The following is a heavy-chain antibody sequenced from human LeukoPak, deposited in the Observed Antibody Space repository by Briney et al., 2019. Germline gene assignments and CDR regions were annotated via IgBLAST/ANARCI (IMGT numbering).Heavy chain of an antibody. CDR3: ARGPRITMIVVVTLEDY. V-gene: IGHV1-2*04. Sequence: GASVKVSCKASGYTFTGYFMYWARQAPGQGLEWMGRINPNSGGTNYAQKFQDWVTMTRDTSISTAYMELSRLRSDDTAVYYCARGPRITMIVVVTLEDYWGQGTLVTVSS. D-gene: IGHD3-22*01. CDR2: INPNSGGT. CDR1: GYTFTGYF. J-gene: IGHJ4*02.